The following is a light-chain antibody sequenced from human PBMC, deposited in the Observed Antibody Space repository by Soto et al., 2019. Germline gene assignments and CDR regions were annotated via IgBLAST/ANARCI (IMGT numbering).Light chain of an antibody. V-gene: IGLV2-14*01. CDR1: SSDIGGFSY. CDR2: EVI. Sequence: QSALTQPASVSGSPGQSITISCTGTSSDIGGFSYVSWYQQHPDKAPKLIIYEVINRPSGVSNRFSGSKSGDTASLTISGLQPEDEDDYSCCSYSSTSTPVVFGGGTKLTVL. CDR3: CSYSSTSTPVV. J-gene: IGLJ3*02.